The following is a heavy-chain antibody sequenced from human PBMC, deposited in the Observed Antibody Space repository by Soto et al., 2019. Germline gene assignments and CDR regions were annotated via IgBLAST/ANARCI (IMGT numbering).Heavy chain of an antibody. CDR3: ARDSYYDFWSGYRGDGFDP. J-gene: IGHJ5*02. V-gene: IGHV3-30-3*01. Sequence: LRLSCAASGFTFSSYSMHWGRQAPGKGLEWVAVISYDGSNKYYADSVKGRFTISRDNSKNTLYLQMNSLRAEDTGVYYCARDSYYDFWSGYRGDGFDPWGQGTLVTVSS. CDR2: ISYDGSNK. CDR1: GFTFSSYS. D-gene: IGHD3-3*01.